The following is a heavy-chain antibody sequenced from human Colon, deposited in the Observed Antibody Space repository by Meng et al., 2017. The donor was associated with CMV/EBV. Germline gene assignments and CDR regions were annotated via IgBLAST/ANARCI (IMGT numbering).Heavy chain of an antibody. CDR3: ARVSGASWFDP. CDR2: INSEGSRT. J-gene: IGHJ5*02. D-gene: IGHD7-27*01. Sequence: GGSLRLSCAASGFPFSNYWMHWVRQVPGEGLVWVSRINSEGSRTDYADSVKGRFTTSRDSAKNTLYLQMNSLRAEDTAVYYCARVSGASWFDPWGQGTLVTVSS. CDR1: GFPFSNYW. V-gene: IGHV3-74*01.